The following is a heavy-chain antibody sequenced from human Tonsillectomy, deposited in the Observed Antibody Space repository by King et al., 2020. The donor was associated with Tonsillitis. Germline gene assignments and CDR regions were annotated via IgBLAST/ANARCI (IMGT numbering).Heavy chain of an antibody. J-gene: IGHJ4*02. D-gene: IGHD3-22*01. CDR1: GGSISSYF. V-gene: IGHV4-59*08. Sequence: QLQESGPGLVKPSETLSLTCTVSGGSISSYFWSWIRQPPGKGLEWIGYVYSSGDTNYNPSLKSRVTMSVDTSKIQFSLTLRSVTAADTALYYCARQGGSGFYGPLDYWGQGILVTVSS. CDR2: VYSSGDT. CDR3: ARQGGSGFYGPLDY.